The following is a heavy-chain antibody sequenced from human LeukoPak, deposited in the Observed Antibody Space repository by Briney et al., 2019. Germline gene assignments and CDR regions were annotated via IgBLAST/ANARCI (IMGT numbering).Heavy chain of an antibody. J-gene: IGHJ5*02. CDR3: ARSYSSAYRGNNWFDP. V-gene: IGHV1-18*03. CDR2: ISAYNGNT. CDR1: GYTFTSYG. Sequence: ASVKVSCKASGYTFTSYGISWVRQAPGQGLEWMGWISAYNGNTNYAQKLQGRVTMTTDTSTSTAYMELSSLRSEDMAVYYCARSYSSAYRGNNWFDPWGQGTLVTVSS. D-gene: IGHD6-25*01.